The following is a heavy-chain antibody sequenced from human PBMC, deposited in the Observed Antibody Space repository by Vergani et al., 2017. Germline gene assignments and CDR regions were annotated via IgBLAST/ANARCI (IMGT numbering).Heavy chain of an antibody. Sequence: QVQLVESGGGVVQPGRSLRLSCAASGFTFSSYGMHWVRQAPGKGLEWVAVISYYGSKKYYADSVKGRFSISRDNSKKTLYLQMNSLGAEDTAVYYCAKEWEPPPRGGMDVWGQGTTVTVSS. CDR2: ISYYGSKK. D-gene: IGHD1-26*01. V-gene: IGHV3-30*18. CDR3: AKEWEPPPRGGMDV. J-gene: IGHJ6*02. CDR1: GFTFSSYG.